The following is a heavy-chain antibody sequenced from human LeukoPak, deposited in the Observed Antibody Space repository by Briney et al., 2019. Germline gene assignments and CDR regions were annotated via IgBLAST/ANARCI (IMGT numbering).Heavy chain of an antibody. CDR3: AKAVAVALDY. D-gene: IGHD6-19*01. Sequence: GGSLRLSCAASGFIFSDFDMSWVRQAPGKGLEWVSAISHSGRSTYYADSVKGRFTISRDNSKNALYLEMNSLRADDTAVYYCAKAVAVALDYWGQGTLVTVSS. J-gene: IGHJ4*02. V-gene: IGHV3-23*01. CDR2: ISHSGRST. CDR1: GFIFSDFD.